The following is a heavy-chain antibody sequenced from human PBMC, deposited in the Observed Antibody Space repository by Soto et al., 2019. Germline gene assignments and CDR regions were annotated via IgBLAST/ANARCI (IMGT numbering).Heavy chain of an antibody. Sequence: EVQLLESGGGLVQPGGSLRLSCAASGFTFSSYAMSWVRQAPGKGLEWVSAISGSGGSTYYADSVKGRFTISRDNSKNRLYLQMNSLRAEDTAVYYCAKLRYCSGGSCYPYYFDYWGQGTLVTVSS. CDR1: GFTFSSYA. D-gene: IGHD2-15*01. J-gene: IGHJ4*02. CDR3: AKLRYCSGGSCYPYYFDY. V-gene: IGHV3-23*01. CDR2: ISGSGGST.